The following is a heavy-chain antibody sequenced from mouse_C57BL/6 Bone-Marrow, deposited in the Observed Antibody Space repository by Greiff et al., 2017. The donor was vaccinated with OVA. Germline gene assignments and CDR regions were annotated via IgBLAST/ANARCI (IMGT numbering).Heavy chain of an antibody. CDR3: ARGIYYGNYDWFAY. J-gene: IGHJ3*01. Sequence: EVKVVESGGGLVKPGGSLKLSCAASGFTFSDYGMHWVRQAPEKGLEWVAYISSGSSTIYYADTVKGRFTISRDNAKNTLFLQMTSLRSEDTAMYYCARGIYYGNYDWFAYWGQGALVTVSA. CDR2: ISSGSSTI. CDR1: GFTFSDYG. V-gene: IGHV5-17*01. D-gene: IGHD2-1*01.